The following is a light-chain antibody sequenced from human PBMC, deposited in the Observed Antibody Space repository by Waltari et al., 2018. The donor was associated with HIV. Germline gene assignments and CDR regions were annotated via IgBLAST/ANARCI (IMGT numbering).Light chain of an antibody. V-gene: IGLV2-11*01. CDR2: DVS. Sequence: QSALTQPRSVSGSPGQSVSISCTGPSSDVGGSNYVSWYQQPPDKAPKLMIYDVSQRPSGVPDRFSGSKSGNTASLTISGLQAEDEADYYCCSYAGIYTYVKFGGGTKLTVL. CDR3: CSYAGIYTYVK. J-gene: IGLJ2*01. CDR1: SSDVGGSNY.